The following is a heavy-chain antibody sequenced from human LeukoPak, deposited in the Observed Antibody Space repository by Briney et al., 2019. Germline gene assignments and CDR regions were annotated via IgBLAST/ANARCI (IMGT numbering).Heavy chain of an antibody. V-gene: IGHV4-59*01. J-gene: IGHJ4*02. CDR2: MYYSGRT. D-gene: IGHD3-22*01. CDR3: ARGPFDSSYFDY. Sequence: PSETLSLTCTVSGGSIRSYYWSWIRQPPGKGLEWIGYMYYSGRTNHNPSLESRVTTSVDTSKNQLSLKLSSVTAADTAVYYCARGPFDSSYFDYWGQGTLVTVSS. CDR1: GGSIRSYY.